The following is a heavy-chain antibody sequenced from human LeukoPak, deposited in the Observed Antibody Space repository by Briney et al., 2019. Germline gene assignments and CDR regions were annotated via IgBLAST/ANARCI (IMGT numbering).Heavy chain of an antibody. CDR1: GGTFSSYA. D-gene: IGHD3-10*01. CDR2: IIPIFGTA. CDR3: ARSEGYLPGKMVFDY. V-gene: IGHV1-69*13. Sequence: SVKVSCKASGGTFSSYAISWVRQAPGQGLEWMGGIIPIFGTANYAQKFQGRVTITADESTSTAYMELSSLRSEDTAVYYCARSEGYLPGKMVFDYWGQGTLVTVSS. J-gene: IGHJ4*02.